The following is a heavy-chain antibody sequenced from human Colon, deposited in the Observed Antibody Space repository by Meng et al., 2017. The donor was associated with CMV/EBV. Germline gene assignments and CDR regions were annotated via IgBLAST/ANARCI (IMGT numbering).Heavy chain of an antibody. D-gene: IGHD2-21*01. CDR1: GGSFSGYY. Sequence: SETLSLTCAVYGGSFSGYYWSWIRQPPGKGLEWIGEINRSGSTNYNPSLKSRVTISVDTSKNQFSLKLSSVTAADTAVYYCARGRVMYGMDVWGQGTTVTVSS. CDR2: INRSGST. V-gene: IGHV4-34*01. CDR3: ARGRVMYGMDV. J-gene: IGHJ6*02.